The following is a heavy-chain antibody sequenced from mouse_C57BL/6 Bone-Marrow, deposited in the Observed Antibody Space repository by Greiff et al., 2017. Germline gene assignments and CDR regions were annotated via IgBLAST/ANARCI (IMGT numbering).Heavy chain of an antibody. J-gene: IGHJ2*01. V-gene: IGHV1-18*01. CDR2: INPNNGGT. D-gene: IGHD2-3*01. Sequence: VQLQQSGPELVKPGASVKIPCKASGYTFTDYNMDWVKPSHGKSLEWIGDINPNNGGTIYNQKFKGKATLTVDKSSSTAYMGLRSLSSEDTAVYSCARSLDGYSFDYWGQGTTLTVSS. CDR3: ARSLDGYSFDY. CDR1: GYTFTDYN.